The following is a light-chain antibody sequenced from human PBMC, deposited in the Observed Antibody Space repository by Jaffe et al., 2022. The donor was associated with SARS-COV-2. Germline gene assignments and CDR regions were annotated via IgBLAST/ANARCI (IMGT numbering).Light chain of an antibody. V-gene: IGKV1-27*01. J-gene: IGKJ4*01. CDR2: ASS. Sequence: DIQMTQSPSSLSASVGDRVTITCRTSQGIGNYLAWYQQKPGRVPKLLIYASSTLQSGIPSRFSGSGSGTDFTLTISSLQPEDVATYYCQKFNSAPLTFGGGTNVEIK. CDR3: QKFNSAPLT. CDR1: QGIGNY.